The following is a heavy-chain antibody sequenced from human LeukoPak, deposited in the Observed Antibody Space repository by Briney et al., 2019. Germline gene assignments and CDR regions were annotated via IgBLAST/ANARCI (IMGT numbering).Heavy chain of an antibody. CDR1: GFSFSSYA. CDR2: ISYNGGRK. Sequence: GGSLRLSCAASGFSFSSYAIHWVRQAPGKGLEWVALISYNGGRKDYADSVKGRFTISRDNSKNTLYLQMNSLRAEDTAVYYCAKESRRVGPFDYWGQGTLVTVSS. V-gene: IGHV3-30*04. CDR3: AKESRRVGPFDY. J-gene: IGHJ4*02. D-gene: IGHD1-26*01.